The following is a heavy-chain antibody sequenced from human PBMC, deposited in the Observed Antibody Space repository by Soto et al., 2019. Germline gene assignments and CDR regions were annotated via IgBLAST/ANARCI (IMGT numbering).Heavy chain of an antibody. D-gene: IGHD6-13*01. J-gene: IGHJ5*02. CDR2: IAGDDSST. CDR3: AKGGHYSVFDP. V-gene: IGHV3-23*01. CDR1: GLTFRNYA. Sequence: EVQMLESGGGLVQPGGSLRLSCAVSGLTFRNYAMTWVRQAPGKGLEWVSTIAGDDSSTFYPDSVKGRFTIARDNSNSMLYLQINSLRAEDTAVYYCAKGGHYSVFDPWGQGTLVTVSS.